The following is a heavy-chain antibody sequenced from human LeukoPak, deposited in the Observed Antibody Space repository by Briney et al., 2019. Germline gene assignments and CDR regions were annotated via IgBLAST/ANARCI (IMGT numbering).Heavy chain of an antibody. J-gene: IGHJ6*03. CDR1: GGSFSGYY. CDR3: ARRRVGATFYYYYYMDV. Sequence: SETLSLTCAVYGGSFSGYYWSWIRQPPGKGLEWIGEINHSGSTNYNPSLKSRVTISVDTSKNQFSLKLSSVTAADTSVYYCARRRVGATFYYYYYMDVWGKGTAVTVSS. V-gene: IGHV4-34*01. CDR2: INHSGST. D-gene: IGHD1-26*01.